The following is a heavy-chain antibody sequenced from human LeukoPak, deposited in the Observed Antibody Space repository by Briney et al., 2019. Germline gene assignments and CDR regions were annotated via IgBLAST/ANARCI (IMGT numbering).Heavy chain of an antibody. D-gene: IGHD3-22*01. CDR3: ARHDNYDSSGYYYASFDY. V-gene: IGHV4-34*01. CDR1: GGSFSGYY. Sequence: SETLSLTCAVYGGSFSGYYWSWIRQPPGKGLEWIGEINHSGSTNYNPSLKSRVTISVDTSKNQFSLKLSSVTAADTAVYYCARHDNYDSSGYYYASFDYWGQGTLVTVSS. J-gene: IGHJ4*02. CDR2: INHSGST.